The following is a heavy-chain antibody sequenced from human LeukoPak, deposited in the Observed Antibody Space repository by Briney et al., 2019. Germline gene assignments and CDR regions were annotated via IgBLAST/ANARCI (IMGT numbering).Heavy chain of an antibody. CDR2: IYYSGST. Sequence: SETLSLTCTVSGGSVSSSSYYWGWIRQPPGKGQEWIGTIYYSGSTYCNPSLKSRVTISVDTSKHQFSLTLSSVTAADTAIYYCARHEGASSTSFYGMDVWGQGTTVTVSS. CDR3: ARHEGASSTSFYGMDV. D-gene: IGHD6-6*01. J-gene: IGHJ6*02. V-gene: IGHV4-39*01. CDR1: GGSVSSSSYY.